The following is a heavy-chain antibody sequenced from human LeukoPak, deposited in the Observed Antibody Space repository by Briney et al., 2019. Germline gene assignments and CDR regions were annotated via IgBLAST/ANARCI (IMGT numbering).Heavy chain of an antibody. CDR2: INPNSGGT. Sequence: ASVKVSCKASGYGFTGYFLHWVRPAPRKGLEWMGWINPNSGGTNYAQKFQGWVTMTRDTSISTAYMELSRLRSDDTAVYYCARRLLGFDYFQHWGQGTLVTVSS. CDR3: ARRLLGFDYFQH. D-gene: IGHD2-21*02. CDR1: GYGFTGYF. J-gene: IGHJ1*01. V-gene: IGHV1-2*04.